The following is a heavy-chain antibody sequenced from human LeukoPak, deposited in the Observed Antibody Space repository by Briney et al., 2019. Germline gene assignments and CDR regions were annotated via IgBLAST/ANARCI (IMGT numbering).Heavy chain of an antibody. Sequence: SETLSLTCAVYGGSFSGYYWSWIRQPPGKGLEWIGEINHSGSTNHNPSLKSRVTISVDTSKNQFSLKLSSVTAADTAVYYCAIFSYPRGVYWGQGTLVTVSS. CDR3: AIFSYPRGVY. CDR1: GGSFSGYY. V-gene: IGHV4-34*01. J-gene: IGHJ4*02. CDR2: INHSGST. D-gene: IGHD2-8*01.